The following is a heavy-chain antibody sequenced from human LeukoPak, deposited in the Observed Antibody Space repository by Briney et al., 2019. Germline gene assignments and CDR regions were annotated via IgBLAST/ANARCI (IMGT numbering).Heavy chain of an antibody. Sequence: GGSLRLSCAASGFTVSSNYMSWVRQAPGKGLEWVSVIYSGGSTYYADSVKGRFTISRDNSKNTLYLQMNSLRAEDTAVYYCAKVYGPYSSGWCFDYWGQGTLVTVSS. CDR3: AKVYGPYSSGWCFDY. J-gene: IGHJ4*02. CDR1: GFTVSSNY. D-gene: IGHD6-19*01. V-gene: IGHV3-66*01. CDR2: IYSGGST.